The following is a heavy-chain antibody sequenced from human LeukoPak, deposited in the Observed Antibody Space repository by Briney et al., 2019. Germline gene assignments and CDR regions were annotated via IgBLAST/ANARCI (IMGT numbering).Heavy chain of an antibody. V-gene: IGHV3-30*18. Sequence: PGGSLRLSCAASGFTFSSYGMHWVRQAPGKGLEWVAVISYDGSNKYYADSVKGRFTISRDNSKNTLYPQMNSLRAEDTAVYYCAKALGIAAAGMDYWGQGTLVTVSS. J-gene: IGHJ4*02. CDR3: AKALGIAAAGMDY. CDR2: ISYDGSNK. D-gene: IGHD6-13*01. CDR1: GFTFSSYG.